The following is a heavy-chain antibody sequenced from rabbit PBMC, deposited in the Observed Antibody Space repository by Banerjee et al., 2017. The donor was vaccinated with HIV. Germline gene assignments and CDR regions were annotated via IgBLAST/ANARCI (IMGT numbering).Heavy chain of an antibody. CDR3: ARDRGDWGYYFNL. CDR2: IYTGSSGST. Sequence: QSLEESGGDLVKPGASLTLTCTASGFSFSSSDYMCWVRQAPGKGLEWIGCIYTGSSGSTYYASWAKGRFTISKTSSTTVTLQMTSLTAADTATYFCARDRGDWGYYFNLWGPGTLVTVS. D-gene: IGHD4-1*01. CDR1: GFSFSSSDY. J-gene: IGHJ4*01. V-gene: IGHV1S40*01.